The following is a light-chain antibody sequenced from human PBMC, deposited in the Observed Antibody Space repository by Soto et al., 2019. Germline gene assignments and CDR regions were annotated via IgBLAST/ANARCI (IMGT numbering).Light chain of an antibody. CDR2: GAS. CDR1: QSASSSY. J-gene: IGKJ1*01. CDR3: QQYSSSPRT. V-gene: IGKV3-20*01. Sequence: EIVLTQSPGTLSLSPGERATLSCRASQSASSSYLAWYQQKPGQAPRLLIYGASSRATGIPDRFSGSGSGTVFTLTLSRLEPEDCAVYYCQQYSSSPRTFGQGTKVEIK.